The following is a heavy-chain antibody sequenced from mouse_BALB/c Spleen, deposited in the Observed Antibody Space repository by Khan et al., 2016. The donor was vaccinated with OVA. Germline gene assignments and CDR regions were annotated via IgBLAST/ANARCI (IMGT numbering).Heavy chain of an antibody. CDR1: GFTFSTYG. CDR2: INSDGDYT. D-gene: IGHD4-1*01. J-gene: IGHJ3*01. Sequence: EVELVESGGDLVKPGGSLRLSCAASGFTFSTYGMSWVRQPPDKRLEWVATINSDGDYTYYPDTVKGRFTISRNNAENTLYLQMSRLQSEETAIYYCASHLTGSFAYWGQGTLVTVSA. CDR3: ASHLTGSFAY. V-gene: IGHV5-6*01.